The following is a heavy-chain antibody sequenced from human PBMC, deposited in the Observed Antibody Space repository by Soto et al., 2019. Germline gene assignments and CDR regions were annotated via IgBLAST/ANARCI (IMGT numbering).Heavy chain of an antibody. J-gene: IGHJ1*01. Sequence: EVQMLESGGGLVQPGGSLRLSCAASGFTLSSYAMSWVRQAPGKGLEWVASIRGSGGSAYYADSVKGRFTVSSENSKSTLYLQLNSLRAEDTAVYYCAKGDCSSISCLSFQHWGQGTLVTVSS. D-gene: IGHD2-2*01. CDR1: GFTLSSYA. CDR3: AKGDCSSISCLSFQH. CDR2: IRGSGGSA. V-gene: IGHV3-23*01.